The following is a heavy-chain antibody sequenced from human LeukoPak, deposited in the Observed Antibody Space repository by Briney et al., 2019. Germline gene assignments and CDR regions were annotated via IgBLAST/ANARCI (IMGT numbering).Heavy chain of an antibody. CDR1: GFSISDYY. CDR2: IERGYST. D-gene: IGHD3/OR15-3a*01. J-gene: IGHJ6*02. CDR3: GRGGYDFDP. Sequence: PGGSLTLSCTASGFSISDYYMTWVRHAPGQRLEWVSIIERGYSTLYAGSVKDRFTIPRDNSKNTLYHQLNSLRAKDRAVYYCGRGGYDFDPWGPGTTVSVSS. V-gene: IGHV3-66*01.